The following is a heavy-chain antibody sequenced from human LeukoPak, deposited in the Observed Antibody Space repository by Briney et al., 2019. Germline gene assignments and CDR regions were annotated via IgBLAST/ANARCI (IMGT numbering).Heavy chain of an antibody. CDR2: IYSGGST. Sequence: AGGSLRLSCAASGFTVSSNYMSWVRPAPGKGPEWVSVIYSGGSTYYADSVKGRFTISRDNSKNTLYLQMNSLRAEDTAVYYCARETTIFGVVIDYWGQGTLVTVSS. J-gene: IGHJ4*02. CDR1: GFTVSSNY. CDR3: ARETTIFGVVIDY. D-gene: IGHD3-3*01. V-gene: IGHV3-66*02.